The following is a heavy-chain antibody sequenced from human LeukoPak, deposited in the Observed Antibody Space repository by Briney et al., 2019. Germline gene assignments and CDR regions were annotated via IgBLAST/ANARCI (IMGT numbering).Heavy chain of an antibody. Sequence: PSETLSHTCAVYGGSFSGYYWSWIRQPPGEGLEWIGEINHSGSTNYNPSLKSRVTISVDTSKNQFSLKLSSVTAADTAVYYCARVKYDYVWGSYRYGHYYFDYWGRGTLVTVSS. D-gene: IGHD3-16*02. J-gene: IGHJ4*02. CDR1: GGSFSGYY. CDR3: ARVKYDYVWGSYRYGHYYFDY. CDR2: INHSGST. V-gene: IGHV4-34*01.